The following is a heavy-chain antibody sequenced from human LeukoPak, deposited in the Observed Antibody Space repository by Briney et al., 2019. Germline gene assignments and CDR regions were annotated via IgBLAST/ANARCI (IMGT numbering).Heavy chain of an antibody. J-gene: IGHJ3*02. CDR2: INHSGST. V-gene: IGHV4-39*07. D-gene: IGHD1-26*01. CDR3: ASIVGATTKAFDI. CDR1: GGSISSSSYY. Sequence: SETLSLTCTVSGGSISSSSYYWSWIRQPPGKGLEWIGEINHSGSTNYNPSLKSRVTISVDTSKNQFSLKLSSVTAADTAVYYCASIVGATTKAFDIWGQGTMVAVSS.